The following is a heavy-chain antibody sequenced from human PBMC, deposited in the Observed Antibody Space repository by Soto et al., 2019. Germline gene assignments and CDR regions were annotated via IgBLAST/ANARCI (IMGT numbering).Heavy chain of an antibody. D-gene: IGHD3-16*02. V-gene: IGHV3-23*01. CDR3: AKDLTPLLYALPDS. CDR1: RFSFSNYA. Sequence: GGSLRLSCAASRFSFSNYAMSWVRQAPGKGLEWVSSITGSGGSTNYADSVKGRFTISRDNSKNTLYLQMNSLRAEDTALYYCAKDLTPLLYALPDSWGQGTLVTVSS. CDR2: ITGSGGST. J-gene: IGHJ4*02.